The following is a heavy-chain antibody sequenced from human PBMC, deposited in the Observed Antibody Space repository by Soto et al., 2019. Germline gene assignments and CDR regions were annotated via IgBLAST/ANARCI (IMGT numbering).Heavy chain of an antibody. J-gene: IGHJ5*02. V-gene: IGHV4-30-2*01. CDR3: PRAVAPYFGTWFDP. CDR2: ISHTGST. D-gene: IGHD3-10*01. Sequence: QLQLQESGSGLVKPSQTLSLTCAVSGGSISSGNSYSWSWIRQPPGKGLEWIGSISHTGSTSYNPSLKGRVTMSVDKSKNQFSLKLSSVTAADMAVYYCPRAVAPYFGTWFDPWGQGTLVIVSS. CDR1: GGSISSGNSYS.